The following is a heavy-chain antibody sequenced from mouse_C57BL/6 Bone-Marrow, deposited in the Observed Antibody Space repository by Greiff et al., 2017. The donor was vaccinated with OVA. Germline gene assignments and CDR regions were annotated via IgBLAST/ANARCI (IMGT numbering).Heavy chain of an antibody. CDR1: GFTFSSYA. J-gene: IGHJ2*01. D-gene: IGHD2-1*01. Sequence: EVQGVESGGGLVKPGGSLKLSCAASGFTFSSYAMSWVRQTPEKRLEWVATISDGGSYTYYPDNVKGRFTISRDNAKNNLYLQMSHLKSEDTAMYYCARGEDGNYFDYWGQGTTLTVSS. CDR2: ISDGGSYT. CDR3: ARGEDGNYFDY. V-gene: IGHV5-4*01.